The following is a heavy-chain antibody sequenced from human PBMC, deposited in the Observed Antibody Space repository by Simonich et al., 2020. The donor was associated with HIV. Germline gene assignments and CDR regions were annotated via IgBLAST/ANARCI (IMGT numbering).Heavy chain of an antibody. V-gene: IGHV1-8*03. CDR3: ARALRWFDP. D-gene: IGHD4-17*01. CDR2: MYPNSGNT. CDR1: GYTFTRYT. J-gene: IGHJ5*02. Sequence: QVQLVQSGAEVKKPGSSVQVSCQASGYTFTRYTFRWVQQATGQGLERMGWMYPNSGNTDYAQKCQVRVTISRDTSISTAYMELSSLRSEDTAVYYCARALRWFDPWGQGTLVTVSS.